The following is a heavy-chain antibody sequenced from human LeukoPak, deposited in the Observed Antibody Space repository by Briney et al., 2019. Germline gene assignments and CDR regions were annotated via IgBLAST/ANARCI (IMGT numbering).Heavy chain of an antibody. D-gene: IGHD2-2*01. CDR1: GYTFTGYD. CDR2: MNPNSGNT. Sequence: ASVKVSCKASGYTFTGYDINWVRQATGQGLEWMGWMNPNSGNTGYAQKFQGRVTMTRNTSISTAYMELSSLRSEDTAVYYCARSHCSSTSCQGDWFDPWGQGTLVTVSS. V-gene: IGHV1-8*01. CDR3: ARSHCSSTSCQGDWFDP. J-gene: IGHJ5*02.